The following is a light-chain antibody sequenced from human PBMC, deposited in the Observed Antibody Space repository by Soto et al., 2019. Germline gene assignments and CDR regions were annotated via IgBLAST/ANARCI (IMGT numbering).Light chain of an antibody. CDR2: YAS. J-gene: IGKJ2*01. Sequence: EMVMTQSPATLSVSPGERATLSCRASQNLSRNLAWYQQQPGQAPRLLIFYASTRATGIPARFSGSGSGTDFTLTISGLQSEDFAVYYCQQYDKWPHTFGQGPKLEI. V-gene: IGKV3-15*01. CDR1: QNLSRN. CDR3: QQYDKWPHT.